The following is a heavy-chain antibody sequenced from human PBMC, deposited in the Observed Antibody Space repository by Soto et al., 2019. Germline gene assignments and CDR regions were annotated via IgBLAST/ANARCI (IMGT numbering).Heavy chain of an antibody. V-gene: IGHV4-4*07. CDR3: ARDSYDSSGYYLAYFDY. J-gene: IGHJ4*02. Sequence: SETLSLTCTVSGGSISSYYWSWIRQPAGKGLEWIGRIYTSGSTNYNPSLKSRVTMSVDTSKNQFSLKLSSVTAADTAVYYCARDSYDSSGYYLAYFDYWGQGTLVTVSS. D-gene: IGHD3-22*01. CDR2: IYTSGST. CDR1: GGSISSYY.